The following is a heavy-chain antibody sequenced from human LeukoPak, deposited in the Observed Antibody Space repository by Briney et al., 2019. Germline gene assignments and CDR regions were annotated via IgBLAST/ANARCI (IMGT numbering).Heavy chain of an antibody. CDR3: ARGFDSKSTYFDY. CDR2: IYYSGST. D-gene: IGHD5-12*01. Sequence: SETLSLSCTVSGGSISSYYWNWIRQPPGKGLEWIGDIYYSGSTKYNPSLKSRVTISVDTSKNQFSLKLSSVTAADTAVYYCARGFDSKSTYFDYWGQGTLVTVSS. CDR1: GGSISSYY. V-gene: IGHV4-59*01. J-gene: IGHJ4*02.